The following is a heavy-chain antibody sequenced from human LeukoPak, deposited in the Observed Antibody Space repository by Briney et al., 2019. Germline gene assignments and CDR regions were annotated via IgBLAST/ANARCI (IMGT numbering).Heavy chain of an antibody. V-gene: IGHV3-21*01. J-gene: IGHJ3*02. CDR3: ARDTHCSSTSCYNAFDI. CDR2: ISSSSTYI. D-gene: IGHD2-2*02. CDR1: GFTFSSYS. Sequence: PGGSLRLSCAASGFTFSSYSMNWVRQAPGKGLEWVSSISSSSTYIYYADSLKGRFTISRDNAKNSLSLQMNSLRAEDTAVYYCARDTHCSSTSCYNAFDIWGQGTVVTVSS.